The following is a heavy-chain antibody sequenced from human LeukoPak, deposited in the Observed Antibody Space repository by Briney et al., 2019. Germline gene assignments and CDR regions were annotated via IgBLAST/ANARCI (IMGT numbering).Heavy chain of an antibody. CDR3: ARDSFYGSGSMTDY. D-gene: IGHD3-10*01. Sequence: PGGSLRLSCAASGFTLSSYGMHWVRQAPGKGLEWVAVIWYDGSNKYYADSVKGRFTISRDNSKNTLYLQMNSLRAEDTAVYYCARDSFYGSGSMTDYWGQGTLVTVSS. CDR2: IWYDGSNK. V-gene: IGHV3-33*01. CDR1: GFTLSSYG. J-gene: IGHJ4*02.